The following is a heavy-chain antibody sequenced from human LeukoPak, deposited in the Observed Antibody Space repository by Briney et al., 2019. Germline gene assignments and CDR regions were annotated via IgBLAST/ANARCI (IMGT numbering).Heavy chain of an antibody. Sequence: PGGSLGLSCAASGFTVSSNYMSWVRQAPGKGLEWVSVIYSGGSTYYADSVKGRFTISRDNSKNTLYLQMNSLRAEDTAVYYCAGGWFGELTLGYWGQGTLVTVSS. CDR2: IYSGGST. CDR1: GFTVSSNY. V-gene: IGHV3-66*01. CDR3: AGGWFGELTLGY. D-gene: IGHD3-10*01. J-gene: IGHJ4*02.